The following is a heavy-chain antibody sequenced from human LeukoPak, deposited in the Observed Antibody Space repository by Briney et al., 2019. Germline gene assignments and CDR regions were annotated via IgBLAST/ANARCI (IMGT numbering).Heavy chain of an antibody. CDR1: GFTFDDYS. V-gene: IGHV3-21*01. CDR3: ASRNQYCGGDCFWAFDI. J-gene: IGHJ3*02. CDR2: ISSSGSYI. D-gene: IGHD2-21*02. Sequence: PGGSLRLSCAASGFTFDDYSMNWVRQAPGKGVEWVSSISSSGSYIYYADSVKGRFTISRDNAKNSLYLQMNSLRAEDTAVYYCASRNQYCGGDCFWAFDIWGQGTMVTVSS.